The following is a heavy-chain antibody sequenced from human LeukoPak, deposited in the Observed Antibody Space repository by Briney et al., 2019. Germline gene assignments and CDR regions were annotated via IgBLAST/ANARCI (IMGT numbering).Heavy chain of an antibody. CDR1: GSSISSYY. CDR2: IYYSGST. J-gene: IGHJ3*02. CDR3: ARKPVEMATMYAFDI. D-gene: IGHD5-12*01. V-gene: IGHV4-59*01. Sequence: SETLSLTCTVSGSSISSYYWSWIRQPPGKGLEWIGYIYYSGSTNYNPSLKSRVTISVDTSKNQFSLKLSSVTAADTAVYYCARKPVEMATMYAFDIWGQGTMVTVSS.